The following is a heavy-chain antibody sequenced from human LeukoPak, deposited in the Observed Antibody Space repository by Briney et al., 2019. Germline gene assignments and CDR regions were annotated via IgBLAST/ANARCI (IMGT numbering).Heavy chain of an antibody. J-gene: IGHJ6*02. CDR3: ARAQHPNFDWLLYYYYYYGMDV. CDR1: GGTFSSYA. Sequence: ASVKVSCKASGGTFSSYAISWVRQTPGQGLEWMGWISAYYGNTNYAQKLQGRVTMTTDTSTSTAYMELRSLRSDDTAVYYCARAQHPNFDWLLYYYYYYGMDVWGQGTTVTVSS. V-gene: IGHV1-18*01. CDR2: ISAYYGNT. D-gene: IGHD3-9*01.